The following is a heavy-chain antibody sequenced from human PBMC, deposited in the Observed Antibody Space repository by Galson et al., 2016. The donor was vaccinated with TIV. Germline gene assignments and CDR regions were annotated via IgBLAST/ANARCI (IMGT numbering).Heavy chain of an antibody. Sequence: ETLSLTCALHGGSFTGHYWSWIRQPPGKGLEWIAEINHSGITNFNPSLTSRVTISIDTSKNHLSLRLSSVTAADTAVYYCARGISAYYFYNDLEVWGKGTTVTVSS. CDR3: ARGISAYYFYNDLEV. J-gene: IGHJ6*03. CDR2: INHSGIT. CDR1: GGSFTGHY. D-gene: IGHD6-19*01. V-gene: IGHV4-34*01.